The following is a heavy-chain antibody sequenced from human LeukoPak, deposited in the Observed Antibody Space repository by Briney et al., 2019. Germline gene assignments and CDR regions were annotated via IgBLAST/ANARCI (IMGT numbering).Heavy chain of an antibody. CDR1: GYTFTSYG. CDR2: ISAYNGNT. V-gene: IGHV1-18*04. CDR3: ARGAANYDILTGLFDY. Sequence: VASVKVSCKASGYTFTSYGISWVRQAPGQGLEWMGWISAYNGNTNYAQKLQGRVTMTTDTSTSTAYMELRGLRSDDTAVYYCARGAANYDILTGLFDYWGQGTLVTVSS. J-gene: IGHJ4*02. D-gene: IGHD3-9*01.